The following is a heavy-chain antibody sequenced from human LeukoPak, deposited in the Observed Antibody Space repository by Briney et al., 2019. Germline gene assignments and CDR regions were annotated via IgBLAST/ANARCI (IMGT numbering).Heavy chain of an antibody. D-gene: IGHD4-23*01. V-gene: IGHV3-30*04. CDR2: ISYDGSNN. Sequence: TGGSLRLSCAASGFTFSSYAMHWVRQAPGKGLEWVAVISYDGSNNYYADSVKGRFTISRDNSKNTLYLQMNSLRAEDTAVYYCAREGLPTVVTSMFGYWGQGTLVTVSS. J-gene: IGHJ4*02. CDR1: GFTFSSYA. CDR3: AREGLPTVVTSMFGY.